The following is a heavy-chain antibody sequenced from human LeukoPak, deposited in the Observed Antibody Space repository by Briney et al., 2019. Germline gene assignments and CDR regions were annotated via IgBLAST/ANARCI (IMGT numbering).Heavy chain of an antibody. CDR2: IYSRGLTRGST. CDR3: ARDQEYSGSYYRYFDY. CDR1: GGSLSSYY. J-gene: IGHJ4*02. Sequence: SETRSLTCTVSGGSLSSYYWSWIRQPPGKGLEWIGYIYSRGLTRGSTNYNPSLKSRVTISVDTSKNQFSLKLSSVTAADTAAYYCARDQEYSGSYYRYFDYWREGAQVAVSS. V-gene: IGHV4-59*01. D-gene: IGHD1-26*01.